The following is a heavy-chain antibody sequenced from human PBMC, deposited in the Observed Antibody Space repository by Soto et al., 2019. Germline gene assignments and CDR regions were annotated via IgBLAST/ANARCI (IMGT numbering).Heavy chain of an antibody. J-gene: IGHJ5*02. D-gene: IGHD6-13*01. V-gene: IGHV4-39*01. CDR2: IFYAGNT. Sequence: QLQLQESGPGLVKPSETLSLTCNVSGGSISSSRSYWAWIRQPPGKELEWIANIFYAGNTYYNPSLKTRVTASVDTSKNQFSLKLNSVTAADTAVYYCARQAAAPGIDLWFDPWGQGTLVTVSS. CDR1: GGSISSSRSY. CDR3: ARQAAAPGIDLWFDP.